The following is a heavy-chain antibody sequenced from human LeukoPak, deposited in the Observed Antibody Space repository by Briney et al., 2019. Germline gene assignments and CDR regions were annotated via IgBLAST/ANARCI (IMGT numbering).Heavy chain of an antibody. Sequence: SETLSLTCTVSGGSISSSSYYWGWIRQPPGKGLGWIGSIYYSGSTYYNPSLKSRVTISVDTSKNQFSLKLSSVTAADTAVYYCARAQYSSSWFDPWGQGTLVTVSS. CDR1: GGSISSSSYY. V-gene: IGHV4-39*07. J-gene: IGHJ5*02. CDR3: ARAQYSSSWFDP. CDR2: IYYSGST. D-gene: IGHD6-13*01.